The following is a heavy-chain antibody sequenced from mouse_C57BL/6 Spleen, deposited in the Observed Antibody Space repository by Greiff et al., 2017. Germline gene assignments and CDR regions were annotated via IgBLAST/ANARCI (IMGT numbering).Heavy chain of an antibody. CDR1: GFNIKDDY. J-gene: IGHJ2*01. V-gene: IGHV14-4*01. CDR2: IDPENGDT. CDR3: TTCGTTVVPYFDY. Sequence: VQLQQSGAELVRPGASVKLSCTASGFNIKDDYMHWVKQRPEQGLEWIGWIDPENGDTEYASKFQGKATITADTSSNTAYLQLSSLTSEDTAVYYCTTCGTTVVPYFDYWGQGTTLTVSS. D-gene: IGHD1-1*01.